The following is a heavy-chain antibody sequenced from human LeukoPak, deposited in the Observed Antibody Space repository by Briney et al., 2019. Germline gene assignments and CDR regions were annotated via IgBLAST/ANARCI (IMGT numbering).Heavy chain of an antibody. V-gene: IGHV3-48*03. CDR2: ISSSGSTI. Sequence: PGGSLRLSCAASGFTFSSYELNWVRQAPGKGLEWVSYISSSGSTIYYADSVKGRFTISRDNAKNSLYLQMNSLRAEDTAVYYCARGDGRTGTRVYWGQGTLVTVSS. CDR1: GFTFSSYE. D-gene: IGHD1-7*01. CDR3: ARGDGRTGTRVY. J-gene: IGHJ4*02.